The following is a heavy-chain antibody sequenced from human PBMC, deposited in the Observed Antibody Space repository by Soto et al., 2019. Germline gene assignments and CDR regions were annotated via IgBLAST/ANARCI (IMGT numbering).Heavy chain of an antibody. CDR1: GGSISSSSFH. D-gene: IGHD6-13*01. V-gene: IGHV4-39*01. CDR3: ARRERAAGTDWWFDP. CDR2: IYYSGST. J-gene: IGHJ5*02. Sequence: QLQLQESGPGLVKPSETLSLTCTVSGGSISSSSFHWGWIRQPPGKGLEWIGSIYYSGSTYYIPSLKRRVTIAVDTTKNQFSLKLSSVTAAETAVYYCARRERAAGTDWWFDPWGQGTLVTVSS.